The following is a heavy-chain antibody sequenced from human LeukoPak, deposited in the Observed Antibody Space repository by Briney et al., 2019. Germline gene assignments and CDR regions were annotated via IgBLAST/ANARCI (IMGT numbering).Heavy chain of an antibody. V-gene: IGHV1-2*02. D-gene: IGHD5-18*01. CDR1: GYTFTGYY. CDR2: INPNRGGT. CDR3: ARGIFMGTDHDY. J-gene: IGHJ4*02. Sequence: ASVKVSCKASGYTFTGYYMHWVRQAPGQGLEWMGWINPNRGGTNYAQKFQGRVTMTRDTSISTAYMELSRLRSDDTAVYYCARGIFMGTDHDYWGQGTLVTVSS.